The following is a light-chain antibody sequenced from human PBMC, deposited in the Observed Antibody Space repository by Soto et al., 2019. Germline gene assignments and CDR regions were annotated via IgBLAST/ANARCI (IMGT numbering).Light chain of an antibody. V-gene: IGLV1-40*01. J-gene: IGLJ1*01. CDR2: GNG. CDR3: QTYDSSLSGLFV. CDR1: GAGYD. Sequence: GAGYDVHWYQQLPGTAPKLLIFGNGNRPSGVPDRFSGSKSDTSASLAITGLQAEDEADYYCQTYDSSLSGLFVFGTGTKVTVL.